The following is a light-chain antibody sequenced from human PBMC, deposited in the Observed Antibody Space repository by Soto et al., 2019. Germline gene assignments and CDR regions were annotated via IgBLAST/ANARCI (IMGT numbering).Light chain of an antibody. Sequence: EIVLTQSPGTLSLSPGERATLSCRASQSVSSSYLAWYQQKPGQAPRLLIYDASSRATGIPDRFSGSGSGTDFTLTISRLEPEDFAVYYCQQYGNSPPGLTFGQGTKVEIK. J-gene: IGKJ1*01. CDR1: QSVSSSY. V-gene: IGKV3-20*01. CDR3: QQYGNSPPGLT. CDR2: DAS.